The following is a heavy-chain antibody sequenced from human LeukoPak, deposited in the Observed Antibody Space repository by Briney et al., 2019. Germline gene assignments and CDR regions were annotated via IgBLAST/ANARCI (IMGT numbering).Heavy chain of an antibody. Sequence: PGGSLRLSCSVSGFTFSTYVMHWVRQAPGKGLEYVSAISSNGDNTYYADSVEGRFTISRDNSKNTLYLQMSSLRPDDTAVYFCVRGTGYWGQGTLVTVSS. J-gene: IGHJ4*02. V-gene: IGHV3-64D*06. CDR2: ISSNGDNT. CDR3: VRGTGY. CDR1: GFTFSTYV.